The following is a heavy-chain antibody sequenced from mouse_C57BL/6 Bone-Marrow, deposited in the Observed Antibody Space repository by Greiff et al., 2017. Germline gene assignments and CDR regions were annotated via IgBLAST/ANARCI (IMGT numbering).Heavy chain of an antibody. CDR3: ARNGITTGFDY. J-gene: IGHJ2*01. CDR1: GFSLTSYG. D-gene: IGHD1-1*01. Sequence: VKLQQSGPGLVQPSPSLSITCTVSGFSLTSYGVHWVRQSPGKGLEWLGVIWSGRSTDYNAAFISRLSISNDHSKSQVFFRMNSQQADDTSIYYCARNGITTGFDYWGQGTTLTVSS. V-gene: IGHV2-2*01. CDR2: IWSGRST.